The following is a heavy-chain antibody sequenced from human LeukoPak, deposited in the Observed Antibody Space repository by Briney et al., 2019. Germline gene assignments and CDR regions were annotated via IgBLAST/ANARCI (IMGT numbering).Heavy chain of an antibody. Sequence: PSETLSLTCSVSGGSISSYYWSWIRQPPGKGLEWIGYIYYSGSTNYNPSLKSRVTISVDTSKNQFSLKLSSVTAADTAVYYCARGRGRELRGPFLYWGQGTLVTVSS. J-gene: IGHJ4*02. CDR2: IYYSGST. CDR1: GGSISSYY. V-gene: IGHV4-59*12. CDR3: ARGRGRELRGPFLY. D-gene: IGHD1-7*01.